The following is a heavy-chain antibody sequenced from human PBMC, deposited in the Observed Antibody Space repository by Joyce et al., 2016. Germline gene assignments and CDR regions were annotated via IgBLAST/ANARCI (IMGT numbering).Heavy chain of an antibody. CDR2: IYHNEST. CDR3: ASGFNFKGRSFFDY. J-gene: IGHJ4*02. D-gene: IGHD3-10*01. CDR1: GASVSSGGYS. Sequence: QLQLQESGSGLVKPSQTLSLTCAVSGASVSSGGYSWSWIRQPPGKGLEWIGYIYHNESTYYNPSLKSRVTISVDRSNNQFSLKLASVTAADTAVYYCASGFNFKGRSFFDYWGQGALVTVSS. V-gene: IGHV4-30-2*01.